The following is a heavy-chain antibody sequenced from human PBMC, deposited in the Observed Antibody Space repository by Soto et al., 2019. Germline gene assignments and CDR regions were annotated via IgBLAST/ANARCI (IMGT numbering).Heavy chain of an antibody. J-gene: IGHJ4*02. CDR2: IYHSGST. D-gene: IGHD2-15*01. CDR3: ARVVVVPAILGDYFDS. CDR1: GGSITSGGYS. V-gene: IGHV4-30-2*01. Sequence: QLQLQESGSGLVKPSQTLSLTCAVSGGSITSGGYSWSWIRQPPGKGLEWIANIYHSGSTYYNPSLKSRVTISLNRSNNQFYLDLSSVTAADTAVYYCARVVVVPAILGDYFDSWGQGTLVTVSS.